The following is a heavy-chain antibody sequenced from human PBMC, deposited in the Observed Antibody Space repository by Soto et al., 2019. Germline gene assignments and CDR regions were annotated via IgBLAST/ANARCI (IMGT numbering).Heavy chain of an antibody. CDR1: GYSFTNYW. CDR2: IYPGDSDT. D-gene: IGHD4-17*01. J-gene: IGHJ3*02. Sequence: EVQLVQSGAEVKKPGESLKISCKGSGYSFTNYWIGWVRQMPGKGLESMGIIYPGDSDTRYSPSFQGQVTISADKSISTAYLQWSSLKASDTAMYYCARPSGGDSKTYGAFDIWGQGTMVTVSS. V-gene: IGHV5-51*01. CDR3: ARPSGGDSKTYGAFDI.